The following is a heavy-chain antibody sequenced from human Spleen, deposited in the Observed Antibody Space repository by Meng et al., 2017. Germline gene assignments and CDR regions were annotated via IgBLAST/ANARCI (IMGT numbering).Heavy chain of an antibody. V-gene: IGHV4-4*02. D-gene: IGHD2-2*01. J-gene: IGHJ4*02. CDR2: FYHSGST. CDR1: GESISNSDW. CDR3: ARGLGEAVVPRTMFDY. Sequence: QLKESGPGLVRPSGTLSLPCAVSGESISNSDWWSWVRQPPGKGLEWIGEFYHSGSTNCSPSLKSRVTISVDKSKNDFSLKVTSVTAADTAVYYCARGLGEAVVPRTMFDYWGQGTLVTVSS.